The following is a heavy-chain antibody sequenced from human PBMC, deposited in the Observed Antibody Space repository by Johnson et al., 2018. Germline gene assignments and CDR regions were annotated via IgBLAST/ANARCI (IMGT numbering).Heavy chain of an antibody. CDR3: ARGRDGYNRGYDAFDI. J-gene: IGHJ3*02. CDR1: GFTFSSYW. V-gene: IGHV3-74*02. CDR2: INSDGSSK. Sequence: VQLVESGGGLVQPGGSLRLSCAASGFTFSSYWMHWVRQAPGKGLVWVSRINSDGSSKSYADSVKGRFTISRDNAKNTLYLQMNSRRAEDTAVYSCARGRDGYNRGYDAFDIWGQGTMVTVSS. D-gene: IGHD5-24*01.